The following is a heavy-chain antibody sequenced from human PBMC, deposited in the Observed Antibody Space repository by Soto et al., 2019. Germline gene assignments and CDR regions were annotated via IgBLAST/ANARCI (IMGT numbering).Heavy chain of an antibody. CDR1: GGSISSSSYY. CDR3: ARHGPTNWFDP. CDR2: IYYSGST. Sequence: LSLTCTVSGGSISSSSYYWGWIRQPPGKGLEWIGSIYYSGSTYYNPSLKSRVTISVDTSKNQFSLKLSSVTAADTAVYYCARHGPTNWFDPWGQGTLVTVSS. V-gene: IGHV4-39*01. J-gene: IGHJ5*02.